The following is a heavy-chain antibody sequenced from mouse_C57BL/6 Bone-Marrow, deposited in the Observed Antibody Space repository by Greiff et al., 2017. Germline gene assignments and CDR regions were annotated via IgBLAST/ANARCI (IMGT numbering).Heavy chain of an antibody. Sequence: EVQLQESGGGLVQPGGSMKLSCVASGFTFRNYWMNWVRQSPEKGLEWVAQIRLKSDNYATHYAESVKGRFTISRDDSKSSVYLQMNNLRAEDTGIYYCSSLAYWGQGTLVTVSA. CDR3: SSLAY. V-gene: IGHV6-3*01. CDR1: GFTFRNYW. J-gene: IGHJ3*01. CDR2: IRLKSDNYAT.